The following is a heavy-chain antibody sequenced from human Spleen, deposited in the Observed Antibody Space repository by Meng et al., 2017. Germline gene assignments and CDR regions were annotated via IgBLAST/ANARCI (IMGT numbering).Heavy chain of an antibody. CDR1: GFTLRSRP. D-gene: IGHD6-19*01. J-gene: IGHJ5*02. CDR2: ISTDGSSQ. V-gene: IGHV3-30*11. CDR3: AEGSGSSGRAGWSDP. Sequence: GESLKISCATSGFTLRSRPMHWVRQAPGKGLEWVAVISTDGSSQSYADSVKGRFTISRDNSKNTLSLQMSSLRVEDTGVYYCAEGSGSSGRAGWSDPWGQGTLVTVSS.